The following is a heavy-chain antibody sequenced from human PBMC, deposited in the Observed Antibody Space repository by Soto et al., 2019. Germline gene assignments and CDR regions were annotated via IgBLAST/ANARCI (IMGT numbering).Heavy chain of an antibody. V-gene: IGHV4-59*08. CDR1: GGSISHYY. Sequence: SETLSLTCTVSGGSISHYYWSWIRQSPGKGLEWIGYAYYSGSTDYNPSLKSRVTMSVDTSKNQVSLKLNSVTAADTAVYYCASDRLTKYGEGHLYYFDYWGQGALVTVSS. CDR2: AYYSGST. D-gene: IGHD3-3*01. CDR3: ASDRLTKYGEGHLYYFDY. J-gene: IGHJ4*02.